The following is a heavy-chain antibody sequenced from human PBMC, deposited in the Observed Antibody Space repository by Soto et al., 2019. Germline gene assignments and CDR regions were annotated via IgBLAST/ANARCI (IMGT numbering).Heavy chain of an antibody. V-gene: IGHV1-2*02. Sequence: DTVKVSCKASGYTLTDYYLHWVRQAPGQGLEWMGWINSNSGDTHYAQRFQGGVLMTRDTSTSTAYMELRSLTSDDTAVHYCAKPLNLGYSGSRDAFEIWRQGIMVNVS. D-gene: IGHD5-12*01. CDR2: INSNSGDT. CDR3: AKPLNLGYSGSRDAFEI. CDR1: GYTLTDYY. J-gene: IGHJ3*02.